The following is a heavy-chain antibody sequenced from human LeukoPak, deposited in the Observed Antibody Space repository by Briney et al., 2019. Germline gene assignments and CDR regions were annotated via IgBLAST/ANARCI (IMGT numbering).Heavy chain of an antibody. CDR2: ITDAVGST. J-gene: IGHJ4*02. CDR3: AKQLGYCSDGSCYFPY. V-gene: IGHV3-23*01. Sequence: GGSLRLSCAASGFTFSSSSISWVRQAPGKGLEWVSAITDAVGSTHYADSVQGRFTISRDNSKSTLCLQMNSLRAEDTAVYYCAKQLGYCSDGSCYFPYWGQGTLVTVSS. D-gene: IGHD2-15*01. CDR1: GFTFSSSS.